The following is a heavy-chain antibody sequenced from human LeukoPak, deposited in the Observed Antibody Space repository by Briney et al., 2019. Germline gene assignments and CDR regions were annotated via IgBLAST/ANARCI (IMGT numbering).Heavy chain of an antibody. CDR3: ARDTLVYADSPDAFDI. V-gene: IGHV3-9*01. CDR2: ISWNSGSI. D-gene: IGHD4-17*01. J-gene: IGHJ3*02. Sequence: GGSLRLSCAASGFTFDDYAMHWVRQAPGKGLEWVSGISWNSGSIGYADSVKGRFTISRDNAKNSMYLQMNSLRDEDTAVYYCARDTLVYADSPDAFDIWGQGTMVTVSS. CDR1: GFTFDDYA.